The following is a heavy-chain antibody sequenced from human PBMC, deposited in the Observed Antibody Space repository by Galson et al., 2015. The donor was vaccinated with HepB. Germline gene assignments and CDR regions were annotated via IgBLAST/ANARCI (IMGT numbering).Heavy chain of an antibody. CDR2: ISASSDTT. D-gene: IGHD1-14*01. V-gene: IGHV3-23*01. J-gene: IGHJ4*02. Sequence: SLRLSCAASGFWFNTYAMSWVRQAPGKGLEWVSGISASSDTTNYADSVKGRFIISRDNSKNTLYLQINSLRAGDTAVYHCATDRGGYFDYWGRGTLVTVSS. CDR3: ATDRGGYFDY. CDR1: GFWFNTYA.